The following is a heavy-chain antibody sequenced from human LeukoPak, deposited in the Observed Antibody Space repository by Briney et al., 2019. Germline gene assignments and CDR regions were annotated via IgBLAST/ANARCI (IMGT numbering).Heavy chain of an antibody. J-gene: IGHJ3*01. D-gene: IGHD1-26*01. Sequence: PSETLSLTCAVSGGPISSGGYSWTWIRQPPGKGLEWIGYIFQSGRPSYNPSLRSRVTISVDTSRNHFSLELISVTAADTAMYYCARDRAGLGLLDFWGQGTMVTVSS. CDR3: ARDRAGLGLLDF. CDR2: IFQSGRP. CDR1: GGPISSGGYS. V-gene: IGHV4-30-2*01.